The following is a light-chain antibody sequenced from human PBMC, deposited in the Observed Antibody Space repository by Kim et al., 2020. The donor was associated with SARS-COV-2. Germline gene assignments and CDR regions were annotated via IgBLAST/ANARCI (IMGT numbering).Light chain of an antibody. Sequence: SYELTQPPSVSVSPGQTASITCSGDKLGDKYACWYQQKPGQSPVVVIYQDDQRPSGIPERFSGSNSGNTATLTISGTQAMDEADYYCQAWDTSTAVFGGGTKLTVL. CDR1: KLGDKY. J-gene: IGLJ3*02. CDR2: QDD. CDR3: QAWDTSTAV. V-gene: IGLV3-1*01.